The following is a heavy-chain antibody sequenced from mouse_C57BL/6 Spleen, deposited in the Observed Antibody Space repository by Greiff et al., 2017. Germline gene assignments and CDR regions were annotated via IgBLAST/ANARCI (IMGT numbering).Heavy chain of an antibody. CDR1: GFTFSSYA. Sequence: EVKLVESGGGLVKPGGSLKLSCAASGFTFSSYAMSWVRQTPEKRLEWVATISDGGSYTYYPDNVKGRFTISRDNAKNNLYLQMSHLKSEDTAMYYCARDGGLLPYWYFDVWGTGTTVTVSS. D-gene: IGHD2-3*01. J-gene: IGHJ1*03. CDR2: ISDGGSYT. V-gene: IGHV5-4*01. CDR3: ARDGGLLPYWYFDV.